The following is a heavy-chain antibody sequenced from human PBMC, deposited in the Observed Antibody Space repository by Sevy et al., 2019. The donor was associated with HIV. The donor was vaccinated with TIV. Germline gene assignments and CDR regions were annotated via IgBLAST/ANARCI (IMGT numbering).Heavy chain of an antibody. D-gene: IGHD5-12*01. CDR1: GFTFSSYS. Sequence: GGSLRLSCAASGFTFSSYSMNWVRQAPGKGLEWVSSISSSSSYIYYADSVKGRFTISRDNAKNSLYLQMNSLRAEDTAVYYCARGIEMATNPSWFDPWGQGTLVTVSS. V-gene: IGHV3-21*01. CDR2: ISSSSSYI. CDR3: ARGIEMATNPSWFDP. J-gene: IGHJ5*02.